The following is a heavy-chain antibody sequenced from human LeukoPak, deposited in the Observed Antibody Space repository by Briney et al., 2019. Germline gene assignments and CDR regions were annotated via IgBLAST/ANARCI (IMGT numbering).Heavy chain of an antibody. D-gene: IGHD3-3*01. CDR2: ISSSGSTI. CDR1: GFTFSSYS. V-gene: IGHV3-48*01. CDR3: ARDWTFWSDTSG. J-gene: IGHJ4*02. Sequence: PGGSLRLSCAASGFTFSSYSMNWVRQAPGKGLEWVSYISSSGSTIYYADSVKGRFTISRDNAKSSLYLQMNSLRAEDTAVYYCARDWTFWSDTSGGGQGTLVTVSS.